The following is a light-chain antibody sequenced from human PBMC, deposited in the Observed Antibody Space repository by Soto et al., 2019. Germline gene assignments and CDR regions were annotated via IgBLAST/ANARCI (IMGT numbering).Light chain of an antibody. V-gene: IGKV3-20*01. J-gene: IGKJ5*01. CDR2: DTS. Sequence: EIVMTQSPATVPVSQGERATLSCRASQSVRNNYLAWYQQKPGQAPRLLIYDTSSRATGIPDRFSGSGSGTDFTLTISRLEPEDFSVFYCQQYGTSEIIFGQRTRLEI. CDR1: QSVRNNY. CDR3: QQYGTSEII.